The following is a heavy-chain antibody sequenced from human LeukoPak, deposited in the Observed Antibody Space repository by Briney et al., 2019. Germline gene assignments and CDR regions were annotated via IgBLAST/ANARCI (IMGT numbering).Heavy chain of an antibody. CDR2: ISGSGGST. CDR3: AKGSGWYV. CDR1: GFTFSSPS. J-gene: IGHJ4*02. D-gene: IGHD6-19*01. V-gene: IGHV3-23*01. Sequence: GGSLRLSCAASGFTFSSPSMSWVRQAPGKVLEWVSVISGSGGSTDYADSVKGRFTISRDNSKNTLYLQMNSLRAEDTAVYYCAKGSGWYVWGQGTLVTVSS.